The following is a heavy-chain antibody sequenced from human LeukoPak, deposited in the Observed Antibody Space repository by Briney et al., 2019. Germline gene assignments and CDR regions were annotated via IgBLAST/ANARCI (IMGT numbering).Heavy chain of an antibody. Sequence: SETRSLTCTVSGGSISSSSYYGGWIRRPPGKGRGWLGSIYYSGSTYYNPSLKSRVTISVDTSKNQFSLKLSSVTAADTAVYYCAGLETYYYDSSGPYWGQGTLVTVSS. D-gene: IGHD3-22*01. J-gene: IGHJ4*02. CDR1: GGSISSSSYY. CDR3: AGLETYYYDSSGPY. CDR2: IYYSGST. V-gene: IGHV4-39*01.